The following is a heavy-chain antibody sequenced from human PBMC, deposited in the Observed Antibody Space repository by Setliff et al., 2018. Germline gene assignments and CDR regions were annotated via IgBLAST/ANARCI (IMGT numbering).Heavy chain of an antibody. Sequence: GASVKVSCKASGGTFSSYAISWVRQAPGQGLEWMGGIIPILGIANYAQKFQGRVTMTEDTSTDTAYMELSSLRSEDTAVYYCARALDYLDYWGQGTLVTVSS. V-gene: IGHV1-69*10. CDR1: GGTFSSYA. CDR3: ARALDYLDY. CDR2: IIPILGIA. J-gene: IGHJ4*02.